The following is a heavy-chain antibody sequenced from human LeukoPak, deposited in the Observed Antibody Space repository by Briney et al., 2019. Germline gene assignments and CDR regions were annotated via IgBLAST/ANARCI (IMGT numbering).Heavy chain of an antibody. V-gene: IGHV3-30*02. CDR1: GFTFSGYG. J-gene: IGHJ6*03. Sequence: GGSLRLSCAASGFTFSGYGMYWVRQAPGKGLEGVAFTRYDGSNKYYADSVKGRFTTSRDNSKNALYLKMNSLRAEDTAVYYCAKGHGWEASYYYYYMDVWGKGTTVTISS. CDR3: AKGHGWEASYYYYYMDV. D-gene: IGHD1-26*01. CDR2: TRYDGSNK.